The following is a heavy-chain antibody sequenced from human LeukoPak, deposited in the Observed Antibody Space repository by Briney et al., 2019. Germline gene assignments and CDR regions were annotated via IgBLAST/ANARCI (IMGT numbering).Heavy chain of an antibody. J-gene: IGHJ6*03. Sequence: PGGSLRLSCAASGFTFSSYSMSWVRQAPGKGLEWVSSITSSSSYIYYADSVKGRFTISRDNAKNSLYLQMNSLRAEDTAVYYCARDHLASRSSCYYMDVWGKGTTVTVSS. CDR3: ARDHLASRSSCYYMDV. V-gene: IGHV3-21*01. D-gene: IGHD2-2*01. CDR1: GFTFSSYS. CDR2: ITSSSSYI.